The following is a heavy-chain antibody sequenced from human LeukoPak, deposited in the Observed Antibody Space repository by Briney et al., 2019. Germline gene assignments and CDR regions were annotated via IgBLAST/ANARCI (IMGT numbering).Heavy chain of an antibody. CDR2: IYYSGST. V-gene: IGHV4-59*01. J-gene: IGHJ3*02. CDR3: ARASTVTTGRAFDI. Sequence: SETLSLTCTVSGGSISSYYWSWIRQPPGKGLEWIGYIYYSGSTNYNPSLKSRVTISVDTSKNQFSLKLSSVTAADTAVYYCARASTVTTGRAFDIWGQGTMVTVSS. CDR1: GGSISSYY. D-gene: IGHD4-11*01.